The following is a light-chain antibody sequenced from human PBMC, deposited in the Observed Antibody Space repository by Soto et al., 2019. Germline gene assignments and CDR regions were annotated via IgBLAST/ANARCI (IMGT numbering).Light chain of an antibody. J-gene: IGKJ5*01. V-gene: IGKV3-20*01. CDR2: GAS. Sequence: EIVLTQSPGTLSLSPGERATLSCRASQSVSSSYLAWYQQKPGQAPRLLIYGASSRATGIPDRFSGSGPGTDFTLTFSRLEPEDFAVYYCQQYGSSPRITFGQGTRLEIK. CDR3: QQYGSSPRIT. CDR1: QSVSSSY.